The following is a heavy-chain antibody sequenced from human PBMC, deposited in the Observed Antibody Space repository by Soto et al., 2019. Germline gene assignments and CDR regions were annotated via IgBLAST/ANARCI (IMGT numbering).Heavy chain of an antibody. CDR2: ISGSGGST. CDR1: GFTFSSYA. J-gene: IGHJ4*02. Sequence: GGSLRLSCAASGFTFSSYAMSWVRQAPGKGLEWVSAISGSGGSTYYADSVKGRFTISRDNSKNTLYLQMNSLGAEDTAVYYCAKAPPDYYDSSGYSALDYWGQGTLVTVSS. CDR3: AKAPPDYYDSSGYSALDY. V-gene: IGHV3-23*01. D-gene: IGHD3-22*01.